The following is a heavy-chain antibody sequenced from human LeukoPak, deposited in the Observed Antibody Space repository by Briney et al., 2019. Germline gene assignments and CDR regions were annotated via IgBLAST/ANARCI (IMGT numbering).Heavy chain of an antibody. CDR3: ARDLIAAAVFDY. J-gene: IGHJ4*02. V-gene: IGHV3-21*01. Sequence: PSETLSLTCTVSGGSISSYYWSWIRQPPGKGLEWVSSISSSSSYIYYADSVKGRFTISRDNAKNSLYLQMNSLRAEDTAVYYCARDLIAAAVFDYWGQGTLVTVSS. CDR1: GGSISSYY. CDR2: ISSSSSYI. D-gene: IGHD6-13*01.